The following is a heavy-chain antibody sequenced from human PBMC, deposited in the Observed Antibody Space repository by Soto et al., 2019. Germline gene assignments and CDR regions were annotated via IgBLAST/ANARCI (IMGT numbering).Heavy chain of an antibody. CDR1: GGSLNNYY. J-gene: IGHJ4*02. V-gene: IGHV4-59*01. Sequence: SETLSLTCPVSGGSLNNYYCSLIRLDPGKGLEWIGYIYYTGTTKYNASLKSRVTMSVDASNNEFSLKMTSMTAADTAIYYCARDSSNYAFDYWGQRTQVTVSS. CDR3: ARDSSNYAFDY. CDR2: IYYTGTT. D-gene: IGHD3-10*01.